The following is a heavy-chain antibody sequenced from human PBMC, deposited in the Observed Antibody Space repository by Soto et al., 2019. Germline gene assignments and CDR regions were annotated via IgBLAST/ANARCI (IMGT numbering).Heavy chain of an antibody. J-gene: IGHJ4*02. CDR2: INSDGSST. Sequence: EVQLVESGGGLVQPGESLRLSCAASGFTFSSYWMHWVRQAPGKGLVWVSRINSDGSSTSYAGSVKGRFTISRDNAKNMLYLNMKSLRDEETAVYYCVRTSLVVAAATREDYWGQGTLVTVSS. CDR3: VRTSLVVAAATREDY. V-gene: IGHV3-74*01. D-gene: IGHD2-15*01. CDR1: GFTFSSYW.